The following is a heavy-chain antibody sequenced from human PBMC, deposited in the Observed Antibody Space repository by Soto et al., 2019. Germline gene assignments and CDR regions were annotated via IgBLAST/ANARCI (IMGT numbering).Heavy chain of an antibody. Sequence: PGGSLKLSCASSGFTFSSYWMSWVRQAPWKGLEWVANIKQDGSEKYYVDSVKGRFTISRDNAKNSLYLQMNSLRAEDTAVYYCARDHYDFWSGYYISYYMDVWGKGTTVTAP. CDR1: GFTFSSYW. CDR3: ARDHYDFWSGYYISYYMDV. CDR2: IKQDGSEK. V-gene: IGHV3-7*01. J-gene: IGHJ6*03. D-gene: IGHD3-3*01.